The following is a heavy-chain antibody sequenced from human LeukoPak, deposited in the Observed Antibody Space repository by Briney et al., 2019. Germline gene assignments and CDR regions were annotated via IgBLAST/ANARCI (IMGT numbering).Heavy chain of an antibody. D-gene: IGHD3-10*01. Sequence: PGGSLRLSCAASGFTFSDYYMSWIRQAPGKGLEWVSYISSSGSTIYYADSVKGRFTISRDNAKNSLYLQMNSLRAEDTAVYYCARDGPFLWFGELFGEFDYWGQGTLVTVSS. CDR1: GFTFSDYY. J-gene: IGHJ4*02. V-gene: IGHV3-11*01. CDR2: ISSSGSTI. CDR3: ARDGPFLWFGELFGEFDY.